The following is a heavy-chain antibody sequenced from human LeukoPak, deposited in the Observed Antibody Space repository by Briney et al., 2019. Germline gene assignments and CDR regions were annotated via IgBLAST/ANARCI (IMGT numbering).Heavy chain of an antibody. Sequence: PGGSLRLSCAASGFTFSSFPMIWVRQAPRKGLEWVSAMSAGGGSTYYADSVKGRFTISRDNSKNTLYLQMNSLRAEDTAVYYCARDGQLERREGFDYWGQGTLVTVSS. J-gene: IGHJ4*02. V-gene: IGHV3-23*01. CDR3: ARDGQLERREGFDY. D-gene: IGHD1-1*01. CDR2: MSAGGGST. CDR1: GFTFSSFP.